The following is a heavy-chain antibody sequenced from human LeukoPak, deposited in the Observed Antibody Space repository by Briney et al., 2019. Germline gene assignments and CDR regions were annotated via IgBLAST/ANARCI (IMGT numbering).Heavy chain of an antibody. CDR2: ISYDGSNK. J-gene: IGHJ4*02. CDR3: AKEHPVGHFDY. CDR1: GFTFSSYG. Sequence: GGSLRLSCAASGFTFSSYGMHWVSQAPGKGLEWVAVISYDGSNKYYADSVKGRFTISRDNSKNTLYLQMNSLRAEDTAVYYCAKEHPVGHFDYWGQGTLVTVSS. D-gene: IGHD3-10*01. V-gene: IGHV3-30*18.